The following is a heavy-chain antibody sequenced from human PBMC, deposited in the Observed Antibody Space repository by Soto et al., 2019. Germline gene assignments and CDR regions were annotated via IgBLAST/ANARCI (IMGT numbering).Heavy chain of an antibody. CDR2: MNPNSGNT. CDR3: ARGIKYGAYSRWFDP. D-gene: IGHD4-17*01. Sequence: QVQLVQSGAEVKKPGASVKVSCKASGYTFTSYDINWVRQATGQGLEYLGWMNPNSGNTAYVQKFQGRVTRTWDTSITTAYMELSSLRSEDTAVYFCARGIKYGAYSRWFDPWGQGTLVPVSS. CDR1: GYTFTSYD. V-gene: IGHV1-8*01. J-gene: IGHJ5*02.